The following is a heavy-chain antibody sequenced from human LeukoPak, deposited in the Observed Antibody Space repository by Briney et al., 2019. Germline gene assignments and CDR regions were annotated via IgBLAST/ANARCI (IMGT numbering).Heavy chain of an antibody. Sequence: ASVKVSCKASGGTFSSYAISWVRQAPGQGLEWMGRIIPIFGTANYAQKFQGRVTITTDESTSTAYMELSSLRSEDTAVYYCARDEWVCEGSTSRLPYNWFDPWGQGTLVTVSS. D-gene: IGHD2-2*01. CDR2: IIPIFGTA. CDR1: GGTFSSYA. J-gene: IGHJ5*02. CDR3: ARDEWVCEGSTSRLPYNWFDP. V-gene: IGHV1-69*05.